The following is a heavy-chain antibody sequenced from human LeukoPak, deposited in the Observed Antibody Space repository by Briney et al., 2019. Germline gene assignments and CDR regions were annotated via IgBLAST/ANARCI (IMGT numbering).Heavy chain of an antibody. CDR3: AKKGGTSGSTDYFDY. CDR1: GFTFSSYA. J-gene: IGHJ4*02. V-gene: IGHV3-30-3*02. D-gene: IGHD5-12*01. CDR2: ISYDGSNK. Sequence: GRSLRLSCAASGFTFSSYAMHWVRQAPGKGLEWVAVISYDGSNKYYADSVKGRFTISRDNSKNTLYLQMDSLRGEDTAVYYCAKKGGTSGSTDYFDYWGQGTLVTVSS.